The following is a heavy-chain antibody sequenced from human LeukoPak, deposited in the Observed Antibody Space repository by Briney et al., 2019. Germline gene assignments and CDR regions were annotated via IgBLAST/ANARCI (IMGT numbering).Heavy chain of an antibody. J-gene: IGHJ3*02. CDR2: INPNSGGT. Sequence: ASVKVSCKVSGYTLTELSMHWVRQAPGQGLEWMGWINPNSGGTNYAQKFQGWVTMTRDTSISTAYMELSRLRSDDTAVYYCARKIDAFDIWGQGTMVTVSS. CDR1: GYTLTELS. V-gene: IGHV1-2*04. CDR3: ARKIDAFDI.